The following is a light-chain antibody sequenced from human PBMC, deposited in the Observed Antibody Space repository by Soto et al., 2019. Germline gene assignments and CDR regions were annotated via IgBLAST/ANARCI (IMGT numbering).Light chain of an antibody. CDR2: EGS. Sequence: QSVLTQPASVSGSPGQSITISCTGTSSDVGNYDLVSWYQQLPGKAPKFILYEGSKRPSGVSNRFSGSKSGNTASLTISGLQAEDEADYYCWSYAGSSTYDFGTGTKVTV. CDR1: SSDVGNYDL. CDR3: WSYAGSSTYD. V-gene: IGLV2-23*01. J-gene: IGLJ1*01.